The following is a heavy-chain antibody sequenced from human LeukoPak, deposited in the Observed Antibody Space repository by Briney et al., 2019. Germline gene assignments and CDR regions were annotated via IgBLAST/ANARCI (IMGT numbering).Heavy chain of an antibody. Sequence: PGGSLRLSCAASGFTFSSYAMSWVRRAPGKGLEWISSVNSDGAHTYYADSVKGRFTIARDNSKSTLYLQVNNLRAEDTAIYLCVKRSARGTYFFDYWGQGTLVTVSS. J-gene: IGHJ4*02. CDR2: VNSDGAHT. V-gene: IGHV3-23*01. CDR3: VKRSARGTYFFDY. CDR1: GFTFSSYA. D-gene: IGHD1-7*01.